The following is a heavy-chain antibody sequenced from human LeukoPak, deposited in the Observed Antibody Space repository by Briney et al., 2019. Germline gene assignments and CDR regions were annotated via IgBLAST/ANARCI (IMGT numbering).Heavy chain of an antibody. CDR2: INSDGSST. CDR3: ARDAHYYDSSGYYSAPHFDY. CDR1: GFTFSIYW. V-gene: IGHV3-74*01. Sequence: GGSLRLSCAASGFTFSIYWMHWVRQAPGKGLVWVSRINSDGSSTSYADSVKGRFTISRDNAKNTLYLQMNSLRAEDTAVYYCARDAHYYDSSGYYSAPHFDYWGQGTLVTVSS. J-gene: IGHJ4*02. D-gene: IGHD3-22*01.